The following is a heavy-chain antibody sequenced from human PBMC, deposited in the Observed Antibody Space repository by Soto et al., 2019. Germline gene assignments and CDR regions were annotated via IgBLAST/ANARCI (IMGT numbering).Heavy chain of an antibody. D-gene: IGHD2-15*01. CDR3: ARDQRSGYCSGGSCFDGMDV. J-gene: IGHJ6*02. CDR1: GYTITGYY. Sequence: GAPVKVSCKASGYTITGYYMHWVRQAPGQGLEWMGIINPSGGSTSYAQKFQGRVTMTRDTSTSTVYMELSSLRSEDTAVYYCARDQRSGYCSGGSCFDGMDVWGQGTTVTVSS. V-gene: IGHV1-46*01. CDR2: INPSGGST.